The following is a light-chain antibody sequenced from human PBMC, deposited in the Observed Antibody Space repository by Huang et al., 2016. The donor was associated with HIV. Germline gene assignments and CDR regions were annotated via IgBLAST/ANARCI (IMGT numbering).Light chain of an antibody. CDR3: QQYDNGPIA. J-gene: IGKJ5*01. V-gene: IGKV3-15*01. Sequence: EIVMTHSPATLSVSPGERATLSCRASQSVSSNLAWYQQKHGQAPRLLIYGASTRVTGVPARFSGSGSGTEFTLTISSLQSEYFAVYYCQQYDNGPIAFGQGTRLEI. CDR2: GAS. CDR1: QSVSSN.